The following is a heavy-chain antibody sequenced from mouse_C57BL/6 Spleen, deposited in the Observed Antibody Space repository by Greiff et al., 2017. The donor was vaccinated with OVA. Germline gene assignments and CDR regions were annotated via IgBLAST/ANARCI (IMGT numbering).Heavy chain of an antibody. CDR2: INPNNGGT. V-gene: IGHV1-26*01. CDR3: ARGGLLPLDY. Sequence: EVQLQQSGPELVKPGASVKISCKASGYTFTDYYMNWVKQSHGKSLEWIGDINPNNGGTSYNQKFKGKATLTVDKSSSTAYMELRSLTSEDSAVYYCARGGLLPLDYWGKGTTLTVSS. D-gene: IGHD2-3*01. CDR1: GYTFTDYY. J-gene: IGHJ2*01.